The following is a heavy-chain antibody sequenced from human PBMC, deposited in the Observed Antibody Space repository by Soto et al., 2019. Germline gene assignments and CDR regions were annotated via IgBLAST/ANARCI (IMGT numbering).Heavy chain of an antibody. V-gene: IGHV4-30-4*01. Sequence: TLSLTCTVSGGSISSGDYYWSWIRQPPGKGLEWIGYIYKSGSTYYNPSLKSRITMSVATSKNQFSLKLNSVTAADTAVYYCARGCSDTTCPRPYYGMDVWGQGTTVTSP. D-gene: IGHD2-2*01. J-gene: IGHJ6*02. CDR2: IYKSGST. CDR3: ARGCSDTTCPRPYYGMDV. CDR1: GGSISSGDYY.